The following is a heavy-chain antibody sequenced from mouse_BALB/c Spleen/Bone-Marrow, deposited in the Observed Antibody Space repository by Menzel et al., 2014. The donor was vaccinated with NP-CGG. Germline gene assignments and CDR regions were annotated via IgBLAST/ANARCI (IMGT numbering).Heavy chain of an antibody. CDR1: GYTFTDYA. Sequence: QVQLQQPGPELVRPGVSVKISCKGSGYTFTDYAMHWVKQSHAKSLEWIGVISTYSGNTNYNQKFKGKATMTVDKSSSTAYMELARLTSEDSDIYYCERGRQLGLRSFAYWGQGTLVTVSA. D-gene: IGHD3-2*01. CDR3: ERGRQLGLRSFAY. V-gene: IGHV1-67*01. J-gene: IGHJ3*01. CDR2: ISTYSGNT.